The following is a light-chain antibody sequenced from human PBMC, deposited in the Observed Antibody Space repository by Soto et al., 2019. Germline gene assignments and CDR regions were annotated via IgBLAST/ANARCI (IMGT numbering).Light chain of an antibody. CDR1: SGHSSYI. CDR3: ATWDSNNHGV. CDR2: LEGSGSY. Sequence: QSVLTQSSSASASLGSSVKLTCTLNSGHSSYIIAWHQQQPGKAPRYLMKLEGSGSYNKGSGVPDRFSGSSSGADRYLAISNLQFDDEADYCCATWDSNNHGVFGGGTKVTVL. J-gene: IGLJ3*02. V-gene: IGLV4-60*02.